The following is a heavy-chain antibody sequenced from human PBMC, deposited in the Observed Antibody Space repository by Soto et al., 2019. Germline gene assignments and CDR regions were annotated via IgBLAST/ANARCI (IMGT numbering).Heavy chain of an antibody. CDR1: GYTFTIYG. Sequence: QVQVVQSGAEVKKPGASVKVSCKASGYTFTIYGISWVRQAPGQGLEWMGWISGYNGNTDYAQNVQDRVTLTTDASKSSVYMELRSLRSDDTAVYYCARVDYYDSSGYYGYWGQGTLITVSS. V-gene: IGHV1-18*04. J-gene: IGHJ4*02. CDR2: ISGYNGNT. D-gene: IGHD3-22*01. CDR3: ARVDYYDSSGYYGY.